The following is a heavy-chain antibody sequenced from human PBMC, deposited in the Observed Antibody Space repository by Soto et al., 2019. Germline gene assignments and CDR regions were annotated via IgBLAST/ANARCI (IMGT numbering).Heavy chain of an antibody. V-gene: IGHV3-11*01. CDR3: ARNSEHFDY. Sequence: QVHLVESGGGLVKPGGSLRLSCAASGFTLSDYYMSWIRQAPGKGLEWVSYISSSSRTIYYADSVRGRFTIPRDNAENSVDLQMNSLRAEDTALYYCARNSEHFDYWGQGIMVTVSS. D-gene: IGHD3-3*02. CDR1: GFTLSDYY. J-gene: IGHJ4*02. CDR2: ISSSSRTI.